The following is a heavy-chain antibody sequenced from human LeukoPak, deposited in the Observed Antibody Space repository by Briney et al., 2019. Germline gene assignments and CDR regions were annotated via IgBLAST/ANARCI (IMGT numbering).Heavy chain of an antibody. CDR1: GYTFTSYL. V-gene: IGHV5-51*01. J-gene: IGHJ2*01. CDR3: ARLGGDTYYFGSASYPNWYFDL. Sequence: GESLKISCQASGYTFTSYLIGWVRQMAGKGLECRGIINPGDSDTTYSTSFQGEVTISADQSFSTDYLQWSRLKASDTAIYSCARLGGDTYYFGSASYPNWYFDLWGRGTLVTVSS. CDR2: INPGDSDT. D-gene: IGHD3-10*01.